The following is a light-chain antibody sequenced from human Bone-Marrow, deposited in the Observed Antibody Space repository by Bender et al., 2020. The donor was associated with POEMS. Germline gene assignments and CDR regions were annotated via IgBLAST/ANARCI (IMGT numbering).Light chain of an antibody. CDR3: SSWDDSLSGWV. V-gene: IGLV1-44*01. CDR1: DSNFGGNT. CDR2: SDN. J-gene: IGLJ3*02. Sequence: QSVLTQPPSASGTPGQSVIISCSGTDSNFGGNTVNWYHHLPGTAPKLLIYSDNQRPSGVPARFSGSKSGTSASLAISDIQSEDEGDYYCSSWDDSLSGWVFGGGTKLTVL.